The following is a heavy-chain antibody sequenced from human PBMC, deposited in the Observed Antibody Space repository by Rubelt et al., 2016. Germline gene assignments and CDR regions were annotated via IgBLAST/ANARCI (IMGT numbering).Heavy chain of an antibody. CDR2: INHSGST. Sequence: GGSFSGYYWSWIRQPPGKGLEWIGEINHSGSTNYNPSLKSRVTISVDTSKNQFSLKLSSVTAADTAVYYCARGSGIYWGQGTLVTVSS. CDR3: ARGSGIY. D-gene: IGHD3-10*01. CDR1: GGSFSGYY. J-gene: IGHJ4*02. V-gene: IGHV4-34*01.